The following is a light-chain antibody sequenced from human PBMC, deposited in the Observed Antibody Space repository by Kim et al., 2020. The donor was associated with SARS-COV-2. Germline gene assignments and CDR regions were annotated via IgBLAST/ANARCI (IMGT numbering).Light chain of an antibody. Sequence: QSALTQPRSVSGSPGQSVTISCTGTSSDVGGYNYVSWYQQHPGKAPKLMIYDVGKRPSGVPDRFSGSKSGNTASLTISGLQAEDEADYYCCSYAGSYAFVFGGRTQLTGL. CDR1: SSDVGGYNY. J-gene: IGLJ2*01. CDR2: DVG. V-gene: IGLV2-11*01. CDR3: CSYAGSYAFV.